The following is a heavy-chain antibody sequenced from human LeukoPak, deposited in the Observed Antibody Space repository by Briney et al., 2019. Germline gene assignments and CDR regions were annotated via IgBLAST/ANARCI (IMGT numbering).Heavy chain of an antibody. D-gene: IGHD3-16*02. CDR3: ATYVWGSYRLTLSPNFDY. CDR2: ISGSGGST. V-gene: IGHV3-23*01. CDR1: GFTFSSYA. J-gene: IGHJ4*02. Sequence: PGGSLRLSCAASGFTFSSYAMSWVRQAQGKGLEWVSAISGSGGSTYYADSVKGRFTISRDNSKNTLYLQMNSLRAEDTAVYYCATYVWGSYRLTLSPNFDYWGQGTLVTVSS.